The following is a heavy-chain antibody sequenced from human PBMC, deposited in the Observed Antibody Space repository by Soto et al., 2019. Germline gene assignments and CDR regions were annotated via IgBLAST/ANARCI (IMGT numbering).Heavy chain of an antibody. Sequence: PGGSLRLSCAASGFTFSSYAMSWVRQAPGKGLEWVSAISGSGGSTYYADSVKGRFTISRDNSKNTLYLQMNSLRAEDTAVYYCAKEQRNTSSVIVTTFDYWGQGTLVTVSS. D-gene: IGHD3-22*01. CDR3: AKEQRNTSSVIVTTFDY. CDR1: GFTFSSYA. J-gene: IGHJ4*02. CDR2: ISGSGGST. V-gene: IGHV3-23*01.